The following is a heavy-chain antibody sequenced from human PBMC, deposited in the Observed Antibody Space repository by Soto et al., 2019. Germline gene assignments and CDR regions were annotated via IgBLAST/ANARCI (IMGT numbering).Heavy chain of an antibody. V-gene: IGHV1-2*02. D-gene: IGHD3-16*01. J-gene: IGHJ4*02. CDR2: INPNSGGT. CDR3: ARVIRLGYSQTPNYFDY. CDR1: GYTFTGYY. Sequence: ASVKVSCKASGYTFTGYYMHWVRQAPGQGLEWMGWINPNSGGTNYAQKFQGRVTMTRDTSISTAYMELSRLRSDDTAVYYCARVIRLGYSQTPNYFDYWGQGTLVTVSS.